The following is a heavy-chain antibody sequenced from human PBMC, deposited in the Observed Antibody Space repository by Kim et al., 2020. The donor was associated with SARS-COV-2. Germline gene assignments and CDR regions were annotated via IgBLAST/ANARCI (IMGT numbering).Heavy chain of an antibody. V-gene: IGHV3-30*18. CDR1: GFTFSSHG. J-gene: IGHJ4*02. CDR3: AKRTQRYFDWLPDY. Sequence: GGSLRLSCAASGFTFSSHGMHWVRQAPGKGLEWVAVISYDGSNKYYADSVKGRFTISRDNSKNTLYLQMNSLRAEDTAVYYCAKRTQRYFDWLPDYWGQGTLVTVSS. CDR2: ISYDGSNK. D-gene: IGHD3-9*01.